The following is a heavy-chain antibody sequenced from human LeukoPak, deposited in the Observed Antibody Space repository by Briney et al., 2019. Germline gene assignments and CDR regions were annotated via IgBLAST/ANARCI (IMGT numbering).Heavy chain of an antibody. J-gene: IGHJ5*02. CDR1: GFTFSSYA. V-gene: IGHV3-23*01. D-gene: IGHD6-19*01. CDR2: ISGSGGST. CDR3: ARVSGWPNWFDP. Sequence: GGSLRLSCAASGFTFSSYAMSWVRQAPGKGLEWVSAISGSGGSTYYADSVKGRFTISRDNAKNSLYLQMNSLRAEDTAVYYCARVSGWPNWFDPWGQGTLVTVSS.